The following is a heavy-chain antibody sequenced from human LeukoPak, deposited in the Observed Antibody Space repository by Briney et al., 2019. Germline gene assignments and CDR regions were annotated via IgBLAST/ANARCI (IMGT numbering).Heavy chain of an antibody. CDR3: AGGMAAAGTMSFDY. J-gene: IGHJ4*02. Sequence: GGSLRLSCAASGFTVSSDYMSWVRQAPGKGLEWVSLIYAGGSTYYADSVKGRFTISRDNAKNSLYLQMNSLRAEDTAVYYCAGGMAAAGTMSFDYWGQGTLVTVSS. V-gene: IGHV3-53*01. CDR1: GFTVSSDY. D-gene: IGHD6-13*01. CDR2: IYAGGST.